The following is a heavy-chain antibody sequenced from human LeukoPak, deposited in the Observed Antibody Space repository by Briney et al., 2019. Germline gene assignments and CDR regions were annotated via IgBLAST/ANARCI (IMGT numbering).Heavy chain of an antibody. V-gene: IGHV4-39*07. D-gene: IGHD6-6*01. J-gene: IGHJ4*02. Sequence: SETLSLTCTVSGGSISSSSYYWSWIRQPPGKGLEWIGEINHSGSTNYNPSLKSRVTISVDTSKNQFSLKLSSVTAADTAVYYCARGLAARLDYWGQGTLVTVSS. CDR1: GGSISSSSYY. CDR3: ARGLAARLDY. CDR2: INHSGST.